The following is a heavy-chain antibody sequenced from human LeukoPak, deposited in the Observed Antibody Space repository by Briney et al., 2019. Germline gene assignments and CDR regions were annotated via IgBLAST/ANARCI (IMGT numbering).Heavy chain of an antibody. J-gene: IGHJ4*02. CDR3: ARQGYKSGWYPTFDF. CDR1: GDSIGTYY. D-gene: IGHD6-19*01. CDR2: VYYAGIT. V-gene: IGHV4-59*01. Sequence: PSETLSLTCTVSGDSIGTYYWSWIRRPPGKGLEWIGHVYYAGITDYNPSLQSRVTISVDPSSNQLSLKLNSVTAADTAVYYCARQGYKSGWYPTFDFWGPGTQVIVSS.